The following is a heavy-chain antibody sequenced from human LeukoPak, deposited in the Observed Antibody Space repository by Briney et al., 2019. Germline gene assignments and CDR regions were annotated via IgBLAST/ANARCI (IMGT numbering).Heavy chain of an antibody. V-gene: IGHV3-30*18. Sequence: GGSLRLSCAASGFTFSSYGMHWVRQAPGKGLEWVAVISYDGSNKYYADSVKGRFTISRDNSKNTLYLQMNSLRAEDTAVYYCAKVLAGYCSGGSCYPMDYWGQGTLVTVSS. CDR3: AKVLAGYCSGGSCYPMDY. CDR2: ISYDGSNK. CDR1: GFTFSSYG. J-gene: IGHJ4*02. D-gene: IGHD2-15*01.